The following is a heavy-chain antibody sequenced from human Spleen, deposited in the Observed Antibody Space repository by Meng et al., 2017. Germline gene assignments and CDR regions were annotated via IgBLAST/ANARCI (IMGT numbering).Heavy chain of an antibody. CDR3: AKAHLTLVRGVMYYYGMDV. CDR2: ISWNSGST. D-gene: IGHD3-10*01. J-gene: IGHJ6*02. Sequence: SLKISCAASGFTFDDYAMHWVRQAPGKGLEWVSGISWNSGSTGDADSVKGRFTVSRDNDKNSLYLQLSSLSDEDTAFYYCAKAHLTLVRGVMYYYGMDVWGQGTMVTVSS. V-gene: IGHV3-9*01. CDR1: GFTFDDYA.